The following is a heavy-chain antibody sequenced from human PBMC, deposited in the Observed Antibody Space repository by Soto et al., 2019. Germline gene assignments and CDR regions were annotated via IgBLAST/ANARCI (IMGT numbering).Heavy chain of an antibody. CDR3: AREGSYSAYNFAHGIQLWSFDF. Sequence: SETLSLTCTVSGGSINTFYWSWVRQPAGKGLEWIGRIFSSGSTSFNPSLESRVAISVDTSKNHFSLNLSSVTAADMAVYYCAREGSYSAYNFAHGIQLWSFDFWGQGALVTVSS. CDR2: IFSSGST. D-gene: IGHD5-12*01. CDR1: GGSINTFY. J-gene: IGHJ4*02. V-gene: IGHV4-4*07.